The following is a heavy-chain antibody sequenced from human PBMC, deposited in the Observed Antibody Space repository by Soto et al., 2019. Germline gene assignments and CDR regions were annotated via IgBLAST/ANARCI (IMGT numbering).Heavy chain of an antibody. CDR3: AIHGYTYSRQGDFYY. D-gene: IGHD5-12*01. V-gene: IGHV4-39*01. Sequence: QLRLQESGPGLVKPSETLSLTCTVSGGSVSSSLYYWGWIRQPPGKGLEWLGSIYYSASRYHNPSLRSRVTTSIDTSENQFSLKLNYVTAADTAVYFCAIHGYTYSRQGDFYYWGQGTLVNVSS. CDR1: GGSVSSSLYY. J-gene: IGHJ4*02. CDR2: IYYSASR.